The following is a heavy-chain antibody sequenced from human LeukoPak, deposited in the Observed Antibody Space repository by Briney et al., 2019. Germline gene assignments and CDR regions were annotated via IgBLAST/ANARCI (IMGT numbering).Heavy chain of an antibody. CDR3: ARSLAHCTNGVCYSSYYYYYYGMDV. J-gene: IGHJ6*02. CDR2: ISSSGSTI. D-gene: IGHD2-8*01. CDR1: GFTFSSYA. V-gene: IGHV3-48*04. Sequence: GGSLRLSCAASGFTFSSYAMSWVRQAPGKGLEWVSYISSSGSTIYYADSVKGRFTISRDNAKNSLYLQMNSLRAEDTAVYYCARSLAHCTNGVCYSSYYYYYYGMDVWGQGTTVTVSS.